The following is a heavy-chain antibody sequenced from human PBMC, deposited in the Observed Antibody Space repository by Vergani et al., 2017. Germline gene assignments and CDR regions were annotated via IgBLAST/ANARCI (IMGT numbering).Heavy chain of an antibody. V-gene: IGHV1-24*01. CDR2: FDPEDGET. CDR3: ATASKAGIITMIVVPPAFDI. CDR1: GYTLTELS. D-gene: IGHD3-22*01. Sequence: QVQLVQSGAEVKKPGASVKVSCKVSGYTLTELSMHWVRQAPGKGLVWMGGFDPEDGETIYAQKFQGRVTMTEDTSTDTAYMELSSMRSEDTAVYYCATASKAGIITMIVVPPAFDIWGQGTMVTVSS. J-gene: IGHJ3*02.